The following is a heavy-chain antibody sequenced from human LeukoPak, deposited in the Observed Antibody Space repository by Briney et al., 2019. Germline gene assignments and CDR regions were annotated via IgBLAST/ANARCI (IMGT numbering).Heavy chain of an antibody. D-gene: IGHD6-13*01. CDR2: INQDGSDK. CDR1: GFTFSSYW. Sequence: GRSLRLSCAASGFTFSSYWMSWVRQAPGKGLEWVANINQDGSDKYYVDSVKGRFTISRDNAKNSLYLQMNSLRAEDTAVYYCARDLGVAEAGTVGYFDYWGQGNLVTVSS. CDR3: ARDLGVAEAGTVGYFDY. V-gene: IGHV3-7*03. J-gene: IGHJ4*02.